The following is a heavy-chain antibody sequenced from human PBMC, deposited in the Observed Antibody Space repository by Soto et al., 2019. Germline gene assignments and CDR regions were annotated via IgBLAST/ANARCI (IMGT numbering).Heavy chain of an antibody. D-gene: IGHD1-7*01. Sequence: SETLSLTCTVSGGSISSYYWSWIRQPAGKGLEWIGRIYTSGSTNYNPSLKSRVTMSVDTSKNQFSLKLSSVTAADTAVYYCARENWNYGSAKTHYYGMDVWGQGTTVTVSS. CDR1: GGSISSYY. CDR3: ARENWNYGSAKTHYYGMDV. J-gene: IGHJ6*02. CDR2: IYTSGST. V-gene: IGHV4-4*07.